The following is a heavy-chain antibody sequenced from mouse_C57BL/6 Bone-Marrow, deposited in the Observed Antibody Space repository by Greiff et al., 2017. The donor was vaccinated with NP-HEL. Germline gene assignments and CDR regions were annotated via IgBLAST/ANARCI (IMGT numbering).Heavy chain of an antibody. CDR3: ARSPVHYYGTMDY. J-gene: IGHJ4*01. V-gene: IGHV1-82*01. CDR2: IYPGDGDT. D-gene: IGHD1-1*01. CDR1: GYAFSSSW. Sequence: VQLQQSGPELVKPGASVKISCKASGYAFSSSWMNWVKQRPGKGLEWIGRIYPGDGDTNYNGKFKGKATLTADKSSSTAYMQLSSLTSEDSAVYFCARSPVHYYGTMDYWGQGTSVTVAS.